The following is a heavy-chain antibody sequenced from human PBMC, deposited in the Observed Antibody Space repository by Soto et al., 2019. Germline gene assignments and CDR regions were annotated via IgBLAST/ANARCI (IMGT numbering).Heavy chain of an antibody. CDR2: IYYSGST. D-gene: IGHD2-2*01. Sequence: SETLSLTCTVSGGSISSYYWSWIRQPPGKGLEWIGYIYYSGSTNYNPSLKSRVTISVDTSKNQFSLKLSSVTVADTAVYYCARHVVPAANYFAYWGQGPLVTVS. CDR3: ARHVVPAANYFAY. CDR1: GGSISSYY. J-gene: IGHJ4*02. V-gene: IGHV4-59*08.